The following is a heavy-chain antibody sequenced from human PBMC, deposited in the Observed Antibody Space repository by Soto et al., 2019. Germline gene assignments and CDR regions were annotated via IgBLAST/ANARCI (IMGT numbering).Heavy chain of an antibody. V-gene: IGHV1-69*02. CDR2: IIPILGIA. Sequence: QVQLVQSGAEVKKPGSSVKVSCKASGGTFSSYTISWVRQAPGQGLEWMGRIIPILGIANYAQKFQGRVTTTXDXFTSTAYMELSSLRSEDTAVYYCASREGAAENWFDPWGQGTLVTVSS. D-gene: IGHD6-13*01. J-gene: IGHJ5*02. CDR1: GGTFSSYT. CDR3: ASREGAAENWFDP.